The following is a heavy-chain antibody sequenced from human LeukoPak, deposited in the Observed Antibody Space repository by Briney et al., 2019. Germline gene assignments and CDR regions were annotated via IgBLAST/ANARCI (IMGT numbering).Heavy chain of an antibody. V-gene: IGHV4-59*01. D-gene: IGHD3-9*01. CDR1: GGSISSYY. J-gene: IGHJ3*02. CDR2: IYYSGST. Sequence: SETLSLTCTVSGGSISSYYWSWIRPPPGKGLEWIGYIYYSGSTNYNPSLKSRVTISVDTSKNQFSLKLSSVTAADTAVYYCARLTGYRIESAFDIWGQGTMVTVSS. CDR3: ARLTGYRIESAFDI.